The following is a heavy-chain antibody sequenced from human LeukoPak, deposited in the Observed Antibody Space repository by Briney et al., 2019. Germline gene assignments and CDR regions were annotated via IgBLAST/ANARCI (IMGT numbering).Heavy chain of an antibody. CDR3: AKDFGYFDY. Sequence: GGSLRLSCAASGFTFSSYGMHWVRQAPGKGLEWLAVISYDGSNKYYADSVKGRFTISRDNSKNTLYLQMNSLRAEDTAVYYCAKDFGYFDYWGQGTLVTDSS. D-gene: IGHD3-10*01. CDR2: ISYDGSNK. V-gene: IGHV3-30*18. J-gene: IGHJ4*02. CDR1: GFTFSSYG.